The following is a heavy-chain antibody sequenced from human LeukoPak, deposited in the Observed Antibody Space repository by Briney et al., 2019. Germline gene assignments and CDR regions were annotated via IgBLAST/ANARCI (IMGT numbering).Heavy chain of an antibody. V-gene: IGHV3-30-3*01. CDR1: GFTFSSYA. D-gene: IGHD2-2*01. Sequence: GRSLRLSCAASGFTFSSYAVHWVGQAPGKGLEWVAVISYDGSNKYYADSVKGRFTISRDNSKNTLYLQMNSLRAEDTAVYYCARDPERVVPPYYYYGMDVWGQGTTVTVSS. CDR3: ARDPERVVPPYYYYGMDV. CDR2: ISYDGSNK. J-gene: IGHJ6*02.